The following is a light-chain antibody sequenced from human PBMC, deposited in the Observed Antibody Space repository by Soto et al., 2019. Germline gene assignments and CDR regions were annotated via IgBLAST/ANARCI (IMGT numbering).Light chain of an antibody. CDR2: DVS. J-gene: IGLJ1*01. Sequence: QSALTQPASVSGSPGQSITISCTGTSSDIGDSNYVSWHQQHPGKAPKLVIYDVSNRPSGVSNRFSGSKSANTASLTISGLQAEDEADYYCSSFRSSSTSYVFGTGTKVTVL. V-gene: IGLV2-14*03. CDR1: SSDIGDSNY. CDR3: SSFRSSSTSYV.